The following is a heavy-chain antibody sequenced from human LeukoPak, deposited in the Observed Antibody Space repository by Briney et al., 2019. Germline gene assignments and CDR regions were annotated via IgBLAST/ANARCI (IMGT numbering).Heavy chain of an antibody. CDR3: ARAITMVRGAAHDFDY. V-gene: IGHV3-48*03. D-gene: IGHD3-10*01. CDR1: GFTFSSYE. CDR2: ISSSGSTI. J-gene: IGHJ4*02. Sequence: GGSLRLSCAASGFTFSSYEMNWVRQAPGKGLEWVSYISSSGSTIYYADSVKGRFTISRDNAKNSLYLQMNSLRAEDTAVYYCARAITMVRGAAHDFDYWGQGTLVTVSS.